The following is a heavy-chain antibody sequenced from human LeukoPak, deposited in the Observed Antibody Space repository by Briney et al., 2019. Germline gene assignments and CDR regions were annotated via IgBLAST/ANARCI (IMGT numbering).Heavy chain of an antibody. V-gene: IGHV4-61*02. CDR1: GGSISSGSYY. J-gene: IGHJ6*03. CDR3: ARVNRKGPYYYYYYMDV. CDR2: IYTSGST. D-gene: IGHD2/OR15-2a*01. Sequence: SETLSLTCTVSGGSISSGSYYWSWIRQPAGKGLEWIGRIYTSGSTNYNPSLKSRVTISVDTSKNQFSLKLSSVTAADTAVYYCARVNRKGPYYYYYYMDVWGKGTTVTVSS.